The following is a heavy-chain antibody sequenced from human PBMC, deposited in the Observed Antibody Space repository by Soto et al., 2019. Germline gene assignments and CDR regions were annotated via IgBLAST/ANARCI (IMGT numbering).Heavy chain of an antibody. Sequence: ASVKVSCKASGYTFTAYYIHWLRQAPGQGHEWMGWVNPHSGATVFAQKFLGSVTLTTDTSINTAYLELTSLTSDDTALYYCARHPNPWERSAFDIWGHGTLVTVSS. J-gene: IGHJ3*02. CDR3: ARHPNPWERSAFDI. D-gene: IGHD1-26*01. CDR2: VNPHSGAT. V-gene: IGHV1-2*04. CDR1: GYTFTAYY.